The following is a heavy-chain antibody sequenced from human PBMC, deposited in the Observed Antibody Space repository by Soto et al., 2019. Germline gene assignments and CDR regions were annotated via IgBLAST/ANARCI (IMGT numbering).Heavy chain of an antibody. CDR1: GYTFTSYY. J-gene: IGHJ4*02. Sequence: QVQLVQSGAEVKKPGASVKVSCKASGYTFTSYYISWVRQAHGQGLEWMGWISAYNGNTNDEQKLQGRVTMTTDPSTSTAYMKLKSLRSDDTAVYYCARDYPPQREWGQGTLVTVSS. CDR2: ISAYNGNT. V-gene: IGHV1-18*01. CDR3: ARDYPPQRE. D-gene: IGHD6-25*01.